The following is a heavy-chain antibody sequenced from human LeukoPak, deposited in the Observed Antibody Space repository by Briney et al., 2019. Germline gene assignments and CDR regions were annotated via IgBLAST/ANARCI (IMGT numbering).Heavy chain of an antibody. CDR2: ISGSGGST. D-gene: IGHD3-22*01. V-gene: IGHV3-23*01. J-gene: IGHJ4*02. CDR1: GFTFSTYW. CDR3: AKAPIQTYYYDSSGYSY. Sequence: GGSLRLSCAASGFTFSTYWLHWVRQVPEKGLEWVSAISGSGGSTYYADSVKGRFTISRDNSKNTLYLQMNSLRAEDTAVYYCAKAPIQTYYYDSSGYSYWGQGTLVTVSS.